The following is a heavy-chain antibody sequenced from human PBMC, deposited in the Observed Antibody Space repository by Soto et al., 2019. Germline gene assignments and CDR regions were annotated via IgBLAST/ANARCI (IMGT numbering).Heavy chain of an antibody. J-gene: IGHJ6*02. CDR2: IRGSTYGGTT. CDR3: SRDGDFYGLDV. Sequence: PGGSLRLSCTFSGFTSDGYDYALTWVRQAPGKGLQWLGLIRGSTYGGTTEYAASVKGRFTISRDDSKGITYLQMNSLKTEDTAVYYCSRDGDFYGLDVWGQGTTVTVSS. D-gene: IGHD3-3*01. CDR1: GFTSDGYDYA. V-gene: IGHV3-49*04.